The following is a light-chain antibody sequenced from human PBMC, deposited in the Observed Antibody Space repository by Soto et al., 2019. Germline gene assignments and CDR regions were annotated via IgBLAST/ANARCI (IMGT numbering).Light chain of an antibody. V-gene: IGKV3-15*01. CDR2: GAT. CDR1: QRVGIN. Sequence: EIVMTQSPASPSVSPGETATRSCRASQRVGINLAWYQQKPAQAPKLLICGATTRATGIPARFSGSGSGTDFTLTISCLQSEDVAVFYCQQYDNWPRTFGQGTKVDIK. CDR3: QQYDNWPRT. J-gene: IGKJ1*01.